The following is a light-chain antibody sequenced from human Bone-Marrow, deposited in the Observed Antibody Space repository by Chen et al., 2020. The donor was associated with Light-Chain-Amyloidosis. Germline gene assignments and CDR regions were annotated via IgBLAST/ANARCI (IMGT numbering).Light chain of an antibody. J-gene: IGKJ5*01. CDR2: DVD. CDR3: QQRNNWPIT. V-gene: IGKV3-11*01. CDR1: QSVSNN. Sequence: EIVLTQSPATLSLSPGERATLSCRASQSVSNNLGWYQQKPGQAPRLLIYDVDSRATGTPARFSGNGSETDFTLTVSSLEPEDFAVYYCQQRNNWPITFGQGTRLEFK.